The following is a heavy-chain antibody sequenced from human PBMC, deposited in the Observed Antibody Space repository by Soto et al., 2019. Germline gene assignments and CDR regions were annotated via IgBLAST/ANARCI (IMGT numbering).Heavy chain of an antibody. CDR1: GGAIVSGDYY. Sequence: PAETLSLTCTVSGGAIVSGDYYFICIRQPPWKGLEWIGYIYYSGSTYYNPSLKSRVTISVDTSKNQFSLKLSSVTAADTAVYYCARGDSPGEFWSGPDYGMDVWGQGTTVTVSS. D-gene: IGHD3-3*01. CDR3: ARGDSPGEFWSGPDYGMDV. J-gene: IGHJ6*02. V-gene: IGHV4-30-4*01. CDR2: IYYSGST.